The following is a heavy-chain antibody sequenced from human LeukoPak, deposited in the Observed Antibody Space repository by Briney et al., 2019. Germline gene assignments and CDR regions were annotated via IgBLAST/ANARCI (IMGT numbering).Heavy chain of an antibody. Sequence: GGSLRLSCAASGFTFSSYAMSWVRQAPGKGLEWVSAISGSGGSTYYADSVKGRFTISRDNSKNTLYLQMNSLGAEDTAVYYCAKDMGLMIVVVLDAFDIWGQGTMVTVSS. CDR3: AKDMGLMIVVVLDAFDI. CDR1: GFTFSSYA. J-gene: IGHJ3*02. D-gene: IGHD3-22*01. V-gene: IGHV3-23*01. CDR2: ISGSGGST.